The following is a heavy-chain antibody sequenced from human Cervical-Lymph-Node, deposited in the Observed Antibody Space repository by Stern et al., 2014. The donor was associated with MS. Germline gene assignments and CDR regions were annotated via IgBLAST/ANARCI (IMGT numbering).Heavy chain of an antibody. CDR2: FYSGIST. J-gene: IGHJ5*02. V-gene: IGHV3-66*01. CDR1: GSTVNSNY. Sequence: EVQLVESGGPLVQPGGSLRLSCAASGSTVNSNYMTWVRPAPGKGLEWVSIFYSGISTYYAESVKGRFSFSIDNSKNTLFLHMNNLRVEDTAMYYCTREMAARRLDPWGQGTLVIVSA. CDR3: TREMAARRLDP. D-gene: IGHD5-24*01.